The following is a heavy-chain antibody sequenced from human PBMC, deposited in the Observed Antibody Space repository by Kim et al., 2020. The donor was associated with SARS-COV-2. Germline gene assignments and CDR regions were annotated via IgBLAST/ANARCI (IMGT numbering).Heavy chain of an antibody. D-gene: IGHD5-12*01. V-gene: IGHV4-59*01. CDR2: IYYSGST. CDR1: GGSISSYY. J-gene: IGHJ2*01. Sequence: SETLSLTCTVSGGSISSYYWSWIRQPPGKGLEWIGYIYYSGSTNYNPSLKSRVTISVDTSKNQFSLKLSSVTAADTAVYYCARDPRGWLQPTAYWYFDLWGRGTLVTVSP. CDR3: ARDPRGWLQPTAYWYFDL.